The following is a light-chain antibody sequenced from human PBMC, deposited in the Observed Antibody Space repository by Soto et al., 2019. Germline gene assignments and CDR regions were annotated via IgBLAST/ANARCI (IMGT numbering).Light chain of an antibody. CDR1: HTGSTY. CDR2: ATS. Sequence: DMQMTQYPSSLSSSVGYSVAITCLTSHTGSTYLNWYQQKPGKAPRLLIYATSSLQSGVPSTFSGSGSGTDFTLTISSLQPEDFATYYCQQDLRPPLTFGPGTKVDI. J-gene: IGKJ3*01. CDR3: QQDLRPPLT. V-gene: IGKV1-39*01.